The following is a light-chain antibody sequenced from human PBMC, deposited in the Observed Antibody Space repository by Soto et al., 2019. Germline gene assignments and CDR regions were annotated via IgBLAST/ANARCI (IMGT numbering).Light chain of an antibody. CDR2: AAS. V-gene: IGKV3-20*01. Sequence: EIVLTQSPGTLSVSPGERATLSCRASQSLSTYSLAWYQQKPGQTPRLLIYAASTRDTDIPDRFNGSGSGTDFALTISSLEPEDFAVYYCQQCVIWPLFTFGPGTKVDIK. CDR1: QSLSTYS. J-gene: IGKJ3*01. CDR3: QQCVIWPLFT.